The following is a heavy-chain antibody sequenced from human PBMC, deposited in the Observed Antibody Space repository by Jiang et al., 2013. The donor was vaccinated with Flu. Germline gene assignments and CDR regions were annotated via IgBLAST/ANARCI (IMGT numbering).Heavy chain of an antibody. V-gene: IGHV1-46*01. CDR3: ATFTTRMTGDY. CDR2: IDPSGGST. D-gene: IGHD4-17*01. J-gene: IGHJ4*02. CDR1: GYILTAYY. Sequence: SGAEVKKPGASVTVSCKASGYILTAYYMHWVRQAPGQGLEWMGIIDPSGGSTEYAQKFQGRVALTRDTSTSTVYMELSSLRSEDTAIYYCATFTTRMTGDYWGQGTLVTVSS.